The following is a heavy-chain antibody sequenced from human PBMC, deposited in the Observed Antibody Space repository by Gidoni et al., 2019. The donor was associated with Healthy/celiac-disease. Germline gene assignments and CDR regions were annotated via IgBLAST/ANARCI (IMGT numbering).Heavy chain of an antibody. D-gene: IGHD1-26*01. Sequence: EVQLVETGGGLIQPGGSLRLSCAASGFTVSSNYMSWVRQAQGKGLEWVSIIYSGGSTYYAESVKGRFTISRENSKNTLYLQMNSLGAEDTAVYYCARDRKAGDGRAFDIWGQGTMVTVSS. CDR1: GFTVSSNY. CDR3: ARDRKAGDGRAFDI. V-gene: IGHV3-53*02. CDR2: IYSGGST. J-gene: IGHJ3*02.